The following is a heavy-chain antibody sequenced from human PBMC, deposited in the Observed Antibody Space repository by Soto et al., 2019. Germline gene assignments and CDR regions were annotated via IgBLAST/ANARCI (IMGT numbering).Heavy chain of an antibody. J-gene: IGHJ4*02. CDR3: ATVGGNHGALDY. V-gene: IGHV3-15*06. D-gene: IGHD2-15*01. CDR2: VKSKTDGGTT. CDR1: GFTFSNAW. Sequence: EVQLVESGGGLVKPGGSLRLSCAASGFTFSNAWMSWVRQAPGKGLEWVGRVKSKTDGGTTYYAAPVKGRFTISRDDSQNTLYLQMNSLKTEDTAVYYCATVGGNHGALDYWGQGTLVTVSS.